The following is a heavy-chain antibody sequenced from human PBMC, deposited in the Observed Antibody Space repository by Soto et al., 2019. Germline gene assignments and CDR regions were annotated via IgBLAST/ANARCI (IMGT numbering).Heavy chain of an antibody. CDR2: ISYSGST. CDR3: AREGAGPKGSSSWPDDAFDI. Sequence: QVQLQESGPGLVKPSQTLSLTCTVSGGSISSGGYYWSWIRQHPGKGLEWIGYISYSGSTYYNSSLKSRVTISVDTSKNQFSLKLTSVTAAHTAVYYCAREGAGPKGSSSWPDDAFDIWGQGTMVTVSS. D-gene: IGHD6-13*01. V-gene: IGHV4-31*03. J-gene: IGHJ3*02. CDR1: GGSISSGGYY.